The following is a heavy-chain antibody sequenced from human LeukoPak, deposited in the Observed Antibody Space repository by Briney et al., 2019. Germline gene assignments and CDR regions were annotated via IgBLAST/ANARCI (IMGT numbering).Heavy chain of an antibody. D-gene: IGHD3-9*01. V-gene: IGHV4-4*07. J-gene: IGHJ4*02. CDR1: GGSISSYY. CDR2: IYTSGST. CDR3: AKSVLRYFDWLLPPHGIDY. Sequence: SETLSLTCTVSGGSISSYYWSWIRQPAGKGLEWIGRIYTSGSTNYNPSLKSRVTISVDASKNQFSLKLSSVTAADTAVYYCAKSVLRYFDWLLPPHGIDYWGQGTLVTVSS.